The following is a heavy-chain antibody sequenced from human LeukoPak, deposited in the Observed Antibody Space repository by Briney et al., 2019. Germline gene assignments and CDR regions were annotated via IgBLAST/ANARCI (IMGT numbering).Heavy chain of an antibody. CDR2: IYYSGST. V-gene: IGHV4-39*01. CDR3: ARPAEIGVGVDY. D-gene: IGHD3-3*01. Sequence: PSETLSLTCTVSGGSISSSSYYWGWIRQPPGKGLEWIGSIYYSGSTYYNPSVKSQVTISVDTSKNQFSLKLSSVTAADTAVYYCARPAEIGVGVDYWGQGTLVTVSS. J-gene: IGHJ4*02. CDR1: GGSISSSSYY.